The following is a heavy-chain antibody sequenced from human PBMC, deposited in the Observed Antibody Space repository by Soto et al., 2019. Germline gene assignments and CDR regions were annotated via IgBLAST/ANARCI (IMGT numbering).Heavy chain of an antibody. V-gene: IGHV3-7*01. D-gene: IGHD1-26*01. CDR2: IKQDGSEK. Sequence: HPGGSLRLSCAASGFPFTSYSMSWVRQAPGKGLEWVANIKQDGSEKYYVDSVKGRFTISRDNAKNSLYLHMNSLRAEDTAVYYCAREVGVTCYYHGMDVSGRGATGTVS. J-gene: IGHJ6*01. CDR3: AREVGVTCYYHGMDV. CDR1: GFPFTSYS.